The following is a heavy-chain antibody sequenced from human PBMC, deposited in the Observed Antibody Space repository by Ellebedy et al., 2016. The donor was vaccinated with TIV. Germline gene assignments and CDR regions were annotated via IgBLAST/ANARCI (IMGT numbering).Heavy chain of an antibody. Sequence: AASVKVSCKASGYTFTGYYIHWARQAPGQGLEWMGWINSNSGGTNYAQRFQGRVTMTRDTSITTAYMELSRLRSDDTAVYYCARPLSMSSGWGTFDLWGQGTTVTVSS. CDR3: ARPLSMSSGWGTFDL. D-gene: IGHD6-25*01. CDR1: GYTFTGYY. CDR2: INSNSGGT. J-gene: IGHJ3*01. V-gene: IGHV1-2*02.